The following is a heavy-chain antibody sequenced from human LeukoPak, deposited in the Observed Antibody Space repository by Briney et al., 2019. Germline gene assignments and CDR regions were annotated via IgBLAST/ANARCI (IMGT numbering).Heavy chain of an antibody. J-gene: IGHJ4*02. CDR2: ISGSGGST. CDR1: GFTFSSYA. CDR3: AKDDSYDSSGYYFQNFDY. D-gene: IGHD3-22*01. Sequence: GGSLRLSCAASGFTFSSYAMSGVRQAPGKGLEWVSAISGSGGSTYYADSVKGRFTISRDNSKNTLYLQMNSLRAEDTAVYYCAKDDSYDSSGYYFQNFDYWGQGTLVTVSS. V-gene: IGHV3-23*01.